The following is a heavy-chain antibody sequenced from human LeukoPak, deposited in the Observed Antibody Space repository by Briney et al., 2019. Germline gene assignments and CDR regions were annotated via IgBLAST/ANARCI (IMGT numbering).Heavy chain of an antibody. CDR2: INAGNGNT. D-gene: IGHD2-21*02. V-gene: IGHV1-3*01. J-gene: IGHJ4*02. Sequence: ASVKVSCKASGYTFTSYAMHWVRQAPGQRLEWMGWINAGNGNTKYSQKFQGRVTITRDTSASTAYMELSSLRSEDTAVYYCARLAYCGGDCYSVSGDYWGQGTLVTVSS. CDR1: GYTFTSYA. CDR3: ARLAYCGGDCYSVSGDY.